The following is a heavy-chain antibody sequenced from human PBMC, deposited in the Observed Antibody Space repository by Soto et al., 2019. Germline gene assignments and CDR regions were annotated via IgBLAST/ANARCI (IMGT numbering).Heavy chain of an antibody. V-gene: IGHV3-23*01. Sequence: GGSLRLSCAASGFTLRIYVMSGVRQAPGKGLEWVSAITGSGDDTYYPDSVKGRFTISRDISKNTVYLQINSLRAEDTAVYYCAKSIGNYPFDDWGQGTLVTVAS. CDR2: ITGSGDDT. D-gene: IGHD1-7*01. CDR3: AKSIGNYPFDD. J-gene: IGHJ4*02. CDR1: GFTLRIYV.